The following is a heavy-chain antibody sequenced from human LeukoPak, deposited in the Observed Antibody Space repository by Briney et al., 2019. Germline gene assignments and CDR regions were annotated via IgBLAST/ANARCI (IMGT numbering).Heavy chain of an antibody. V-gene: IGHV3-74*01. CDR3: ARDPLVLDGLDI. CDR2: INPDGTST. D-gene: IGHD3-10*01. J-gene: IGHJ3*02. Sequence: PGGSLRLSCAASGFTFSSYWMHWVRQAPGKGLVWVSHINPDGTSTSSADSVRGRFTISRDNSKNTLYLQMNSLRGEDTAVYYCARDPLVLDGLDIWGQGTMVTVSS. CDR1: GFTFSSYW.